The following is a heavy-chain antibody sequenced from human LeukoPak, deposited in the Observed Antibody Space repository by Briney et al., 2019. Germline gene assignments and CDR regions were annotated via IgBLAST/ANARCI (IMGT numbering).Heavy chain of an antibody. CDR3: ASITGTTVEGGDY. CDR2: ISGSGGST. D-gene: IGHD1-20*01. CDR1: GFTFSSYW. J-gene: IGHJ4*02. Sequence: GGSLRLSCAASGFTFSSYWMHWVRQAPGKGLEWVSGISGSGGSTYYADSVKGRFTISRDNSKNTLYLQMNSLRAEDTAVYYCASITGTTVEGGDYWGQGTLVTVSS. V-gene: IGHV3-23*01.